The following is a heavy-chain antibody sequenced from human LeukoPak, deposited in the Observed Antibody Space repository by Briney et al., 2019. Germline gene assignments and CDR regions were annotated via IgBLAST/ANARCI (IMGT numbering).Heavy chain of an antibody. V-gene: IGHV1-2*02. CDR2: INPNSGGT. CDR3: ARCKYSYYDFWSGEPPPLDY. J-gene: IGHJ4*02. CDR1: GYTFTGYY. Sequence: GASVKVSCTASGYTFTGYYMHWVRQAPGQGLEWMEWINPNSGGTNYAQKFQGRVTMTRDTSISTAYMELSRLRSDDTAVYYCARCKYSYYDFWSGEPPPLDYWGQGTLVTVSS. D-gene: IGHD3-3*01.